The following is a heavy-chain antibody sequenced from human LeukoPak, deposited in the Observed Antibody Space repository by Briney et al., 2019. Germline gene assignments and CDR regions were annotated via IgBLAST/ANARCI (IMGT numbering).Heavy chain of an antibody. Sequence: GRCLRLSWAASGFTFSIDAMSWVRQAPGKGLEWVSAIRGSGGSTYYADSGKGPFSIAREHSKNTLYLKMNTLSGEHTAVYYCAKDAYGDYGAGVWFDPWAQGTLVTVSS. D-gene: IGHD4-17*01. CDR3: AKDAYGDYGAGVWFDP. V-gene: IGHV3-23*01. J-gene: IGHJ5*02. CDR2: IRGSGGST. CDR1: GFTFSIDA.